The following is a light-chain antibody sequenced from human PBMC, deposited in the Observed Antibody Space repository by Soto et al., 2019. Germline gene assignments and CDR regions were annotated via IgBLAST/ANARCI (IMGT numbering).Light chain of an antibody. V-gene: IGKV4-1*01. CDR1: QSVLYSPNNKNY. J-gene: IGKJ4*02. CDR2: WAS. Sequence: DIVMTQSPDSLAVSLGERATINCKSSQSVLYSPNNKNYLAWYQQKPEQPPKMLIYWASTRESGVPDRFSGSGSGADFTLTISSLQAEDVAVYCCQQYYSTPRTFGGGTKVDIK. CDR3: QQYYSTPRT.